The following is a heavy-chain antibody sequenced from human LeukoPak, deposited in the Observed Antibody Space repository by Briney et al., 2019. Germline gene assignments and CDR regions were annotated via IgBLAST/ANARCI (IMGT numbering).Heavy chain of an antibody. J-gene: IGHJ3*02. V-gene: IGHV1-46*01. Sequence: ASVKVSCKASGYTFTSYYMHRVRQAPGQGLEWMGIINPSGGSTSYAQKFQGRVTMTRDTSTSTVYMELSSLRSEDTAVYYCARDERGSYLGDAFDIWGQGTMVTVSS. CDR1: GYTFTSYY. D-gene: IGHD1-26*01. CDR3: ARDERGSYLGDAFDI. CDR2: INPSGGST.